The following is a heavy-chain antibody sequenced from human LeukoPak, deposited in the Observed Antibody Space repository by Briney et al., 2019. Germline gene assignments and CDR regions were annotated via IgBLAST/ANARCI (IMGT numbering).Heavy chain of an antibody. D-gene: IGHD3-10*01. CDR2: IYYSGST. J-gene: IGHJ6*03. V-gene: IGHV4-31*03. Sequence: TLSLTCTVSGGSISSGGYYWSWIRQHPGKGLEWIGYIYYSGSTYYNPSLKSRVTISVDTSKNQFSLKLSSVTAADTAVYYCARWFGEPGYYYYYYMDVWGKGTTVTASS. CDR1: GGSISSGGYY. CDR3: ARWFGEPGYYYYYYMDV.